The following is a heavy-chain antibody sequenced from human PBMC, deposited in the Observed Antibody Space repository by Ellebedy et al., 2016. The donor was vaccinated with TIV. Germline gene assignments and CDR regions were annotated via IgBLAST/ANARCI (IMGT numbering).Heavy chain of an antibody. J-gene: IGHJ4*02. Sequence: GESLKISCAASGFTFSSYSMNWVRQAPGKGLEWVSYISSSSSTIYYADSVKGRFTISRDNAKNSLYLQMNSLRPEDTAVYYCAKDRTSGDGYWVFDQWGQGTLVTVSS. CDR3: AKDRTSGDGYWVFDQ. CDR2: ISSSSSTI. CDR1: GFTFSSYS. V-gene: IGHV3-48*01. D-gene: IGHD5-18*01.